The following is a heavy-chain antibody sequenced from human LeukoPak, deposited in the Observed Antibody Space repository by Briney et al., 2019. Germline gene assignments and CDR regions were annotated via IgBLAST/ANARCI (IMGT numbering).Heavy chain of an antibody. CDR1: GFTVSSNY. Sequence: PGGSLRLSCAASGFTVSSNYTSWVRQSPGKGLEWVSVIYSGGNTYYADSVKGRFTVSRDNSKNTWYFQMNSLRAEDTAVYYCARALGAAAGTWGQGTLVTVSS. CDR2: IYSGGNT. D-gene: IGHD6-13*01. J-gene: IGHJ5*02. CDR3: ARALGAAAGT. V-gene: IGHV3-53*01.